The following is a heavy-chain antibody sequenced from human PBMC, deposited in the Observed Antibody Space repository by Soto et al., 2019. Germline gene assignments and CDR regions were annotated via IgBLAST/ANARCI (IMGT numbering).Heavy chain of an antibody. J-gene: IGHJ3*02. V-gene: IGHV3-21*01. CDR3: ARVARITMVRRDFDN. D-gene: IGHD3-10*01. CDR2: ISSSSSYI. Sequence: EVQLVESGGGLVKPGGSLRLSCAASGFTFSSYSMNWVRQAPGKGVEWVSSISSSSSYIYYADSVKGRFAICRDNAKNSLYLQMRSLRAEDTAVYYCARVARITMVRRDFDNWGQGTMVTVSS. CDR1: GFTFSSYS.